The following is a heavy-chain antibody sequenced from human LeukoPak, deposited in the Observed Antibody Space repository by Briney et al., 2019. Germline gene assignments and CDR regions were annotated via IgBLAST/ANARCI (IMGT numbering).Heavy chain of an antibody. J-gene: IGHJ1*01. Sequence: GGSLRLSCAASGFTFSSYSMNWVRQAPGKGLEWVSSISSSSSYIYYADSVKGRFTISRDNAKNSLYLQMNSLRAEDTAVYYCARDLYPDCSSTSCYSYFQHWGQGTLVTVSS. D-gene: IGHD2-2*02. CDR2: ISSSSSYI. CDR3: ARDLYPDCSSTSCYSYFQH. CDR1: GFTFSSYS. V-gene: IGHV3-21*01.